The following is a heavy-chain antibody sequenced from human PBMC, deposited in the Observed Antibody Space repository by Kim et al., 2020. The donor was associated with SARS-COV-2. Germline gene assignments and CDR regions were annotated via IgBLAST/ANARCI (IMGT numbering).Heavy chain of an antibody. CDR1: GFTFSAAW. CDR3: ATSEGAY. CDR2: IRPDGSEK. Sequence: GGSLRLSCAASGFTFSAAWMSWVRQAPGKGPEWVAYIRPDGSEKGHLNSVKGRFTISRDNTKSSLFLQMDRLTVDDTAVYYCATSEGAYWGRGTLVTVSS. V-gene: IGHV3-7*05. D-gene: IGHD3-10*01. J-gene: IGHJ4*02.